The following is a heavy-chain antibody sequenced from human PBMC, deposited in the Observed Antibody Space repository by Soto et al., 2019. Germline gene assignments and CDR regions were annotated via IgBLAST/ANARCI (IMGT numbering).Heavy chain of an antibody. CDR2: IYYSGTT. CDR3: AASCVACGGFNYYGMDV. D-gene: IGHD2-21*01. Sequence: QVQLQESGPGLVKPSQTLSLTCTVSGGSISSGGYYWYWIRQHPGKGLEWIGYIYYSGTTYYNPYLKSRVTISVDTSKNQFSLKLSSVTAADTAVYYCAASCVACGGFNYYGMDVWGQGTTDTVSS. V-gene: IGHV4-31*03. CDR1: GGSISSGGYY. J-gene: IGHJ6*02.